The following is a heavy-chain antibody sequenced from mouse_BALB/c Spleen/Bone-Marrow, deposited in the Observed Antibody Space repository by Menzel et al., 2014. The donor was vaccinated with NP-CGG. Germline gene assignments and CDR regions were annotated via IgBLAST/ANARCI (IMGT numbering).Heavy chain of an antibody. CDR1: GFSLTSYG. J-gene: IGHJ3*01. D-gene: IGHD2-14*01. CDR3: AIYYRSSWFAY. Sequence: VVESGPGLVAPSQSLSITCTVSGFSLTSYGVSWVRQPPGKGLEWLGVIWGDGNTNYHSALISRLSISKDNSKSQVFLKLNRLQTDDTATYYCAIYYRSSWFAYWGQGTLVTVSA. V-gene: IGHV2-3*01. CDR2: IWGDGNT.